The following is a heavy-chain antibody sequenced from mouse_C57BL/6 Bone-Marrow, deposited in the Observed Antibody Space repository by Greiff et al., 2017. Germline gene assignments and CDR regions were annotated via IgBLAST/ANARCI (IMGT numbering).Heavy chain of an antibody. Sequence: EVQGVESGGGLVKPGGSLKLSCAASGFTFSSYAMSWVRQTPEKRLAWVATISDGGSYTYYPDNVKGRFTISRDNAKNNLYLQMSHLKSEDTAMYYCARVSNYGFAYWGQGTLVTVSA. V-gene: IGHV5-4*01. CDR1: GFTFSSYA. CDR2: ISDGGSYT. D-gene: IGHD2-5*01. J-gene: IGHJ3*01. CDR3: ARVSNYGFAY.